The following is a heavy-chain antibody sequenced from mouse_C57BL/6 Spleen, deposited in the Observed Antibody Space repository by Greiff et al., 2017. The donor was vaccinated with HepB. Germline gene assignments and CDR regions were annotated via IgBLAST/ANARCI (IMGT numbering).Heavy chain of an antibody. J-gene: IGHJ1*03. Sequence: QVQLQQSGAELVRPGSSVKLSCKASGYTFTSYWMHWVKQRPIQGLEWIGNIDPSDSETHYNQKFKDKATLTVDKSSSTAYMQLSSLTSEDSAVYYCARSSPRYFDVWGTGTTVTVSS. CDR1: GYTFTSYW. V-gene: IGHV1-52*01. CDR3: ARSSPRYFDV. CDR2: IDPSDSET.